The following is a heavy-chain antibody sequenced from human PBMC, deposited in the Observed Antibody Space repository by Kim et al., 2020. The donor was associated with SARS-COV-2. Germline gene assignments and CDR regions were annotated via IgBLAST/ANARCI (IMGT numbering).Heavy chain of an antibody. V-gene: IGHV3-48*03. Sequence: YYAGSVKGRFTISRDNAKDSLYLQMNSLRAEDTAVYYCARDSGNVYGAFDFWGQGTLVTVSS. J-gene: IGHJ4*02. CDR3: ARDSGNVYGAFDF. D-gene: IGHD4-17*01.